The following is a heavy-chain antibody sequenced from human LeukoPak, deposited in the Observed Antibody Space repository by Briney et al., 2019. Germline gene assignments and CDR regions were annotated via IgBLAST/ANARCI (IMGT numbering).Heavy chain of an antibody. CDR3: ARRSWYYYYYGMDV. V-gene: IGHV4-34*01. D-gene: IGHD6-13*01. J-gene: IGHJ6*04. CDR2: INHSGST. Sequence: PSETLSLTCAVYGGSFSGYYWSWIRQPPGKGLEWIGEINHSGSTNYNPSLKSRVTVSVDTSKNQFSLKLSSVTAADTAVYYCARRSWYYYYYGMDVWGKGTTVTVSS. CDR1: GGSFSGYY.